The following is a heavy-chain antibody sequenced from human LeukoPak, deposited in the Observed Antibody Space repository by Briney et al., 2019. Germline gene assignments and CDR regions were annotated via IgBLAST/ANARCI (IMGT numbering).Heavy chain of an antibody. CDR2: IRYDGSNK. CDR3: AKDRGGEAVAGLDY. J-gene: IGHJ4*02. V-gene: IGHV3-30*02. Sequence: PGGSLRLSCAASGFTFSSYGMHSVRQAPGKGLEWVAFIRYDGSNKYYADSVKGRFTISRDNSKNTLYLQMNSLRAEDTAVYYCAKDRGGEAVAGLDYWGQGTLVTVSS. D-gene: IGHD6-19*01. CDR1: GFTFSSYG.